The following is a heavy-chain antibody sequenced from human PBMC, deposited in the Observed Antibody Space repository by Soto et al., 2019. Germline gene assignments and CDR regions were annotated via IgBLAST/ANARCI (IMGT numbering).Heavy chain of an antibody. J-gene: IGHJ5*02. D-gene: IGHD1-20*01. V-gene: IGHV3-23*01. Sequence: EVQLLESGGGLVQPGGSLRLSCAASGFTFSSYAMSWVRQAPGKGLEWVSAISGSGGSTYYADSVKGRFTISRDNSKNTLYLQMNSLRAEDTAVYYCAKDPEGRYNWNHGWFDPWGQGTLVTVSS. CDR2: ISGSGGST. CDR3: AKDPEGRYNWNHGWFDP. CDR1: GFTFSSYA.